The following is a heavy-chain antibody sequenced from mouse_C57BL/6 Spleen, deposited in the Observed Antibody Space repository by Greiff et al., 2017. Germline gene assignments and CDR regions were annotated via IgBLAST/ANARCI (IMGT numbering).Heavy chain of an antibody. J-gene: IGHJ3*01. D-gene: IGHD2-5*01. CDR3: ARGAYYSNYVLFAY. V-gene: IGHV3-6*01. Sequence: EVKLQESGPGLVKPSQSLSLTCSVTGYSITSGYYWNWIRQFPGNKLEWMGYISYDGSNNYNPSLKNRISITRDTSKNQFFLKLNSVTTEDTATYYCARGAYYSNYVLFAYWGQGTLVTVSA. CDR1: GYSITSGYY. CDR2: ISYDGSN.